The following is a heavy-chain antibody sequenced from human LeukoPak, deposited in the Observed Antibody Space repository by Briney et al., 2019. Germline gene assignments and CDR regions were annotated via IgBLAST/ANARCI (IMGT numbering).Heavy chain of an antibody. CDR1: RGTFSNLA. V-gene: IGHV1-69*05. Sequence: ASVRVSCTASRGTFSNLAFSWVRHAPGPGLEWMGGIIPAFGTPSYPQRFPGRVTISTDESTSSVYMELSGLRSEDTAVYYCSTRGGSTSSLDSWGQGTLV. D-gene: IGHD6-6*01. CDR2: IIPAFGTP. J-gene: IGHJ4*02. CDR3: STRGGSTSSLDS.